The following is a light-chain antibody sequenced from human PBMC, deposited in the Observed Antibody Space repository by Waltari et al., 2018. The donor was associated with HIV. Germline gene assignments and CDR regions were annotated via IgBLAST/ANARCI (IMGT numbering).Light chain of an antibody. CDR2: AAS. CDR1: QSISTY. V-gene: IGKV1-39*01. Sequence: DIHMTQSPSSLSTSVGVIVTITCRASQSISTYLNWYQQKPGKAPKLLIYAASRLPSGVPSRFSGSGSGTDFTLTISSLQPEDFATYFCQHSYKTPLTFGGGTKVEIK. J-gene: IGKJ4*01. CDR3: QHSYKTPLT.